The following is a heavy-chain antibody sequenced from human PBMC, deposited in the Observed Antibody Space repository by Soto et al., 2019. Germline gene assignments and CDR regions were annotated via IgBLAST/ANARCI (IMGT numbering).Heavy chain of an antibody. CDR1: GFTFSSYG. J-gene: IGHJ6*02. V-gene: IGHV3-33*01. D-gene: IGHD2-2*02. Sequence: QVQLVESGGGVVQPGRSLRLSCAACGFTFSSYGMHWVRQAPGKGLEWVAVIWYDGSNKYYADSVKGRFTISTDNSKNTLYLQMNSLRAEDTAVYYCPRDPYTNYYGMYVWGQGTTVTVSS. CDR3: PRDPYTNYYGMYV. CDR2: IWYDGSNK.